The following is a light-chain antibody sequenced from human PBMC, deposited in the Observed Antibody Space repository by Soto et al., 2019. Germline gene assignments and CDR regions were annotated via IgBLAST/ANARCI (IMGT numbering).Light chain of an antibody. Sequence: QSALTQPPSASGSPGQSVTISCTGTSSDVGAHDYVSWYQQHPAKAPRLIIFEVTKRPSGVPDRFSGSKSGNTASLSISGLQAEDEADYYCCSYAGSSPWVLGGGTKLTVL. CDR2: EVT. CDR1: SSDVGAHDY. J-gene: IGLJ3*02. V-gene: IGLV2-8*01. CDR3: CSYAGSSPWV.